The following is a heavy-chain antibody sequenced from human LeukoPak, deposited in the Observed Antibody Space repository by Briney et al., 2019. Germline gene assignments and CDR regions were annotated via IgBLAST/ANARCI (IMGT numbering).Heavy chain of an antibody. V-gene: IGHV3-30-3*01. Sequence: PGRSLRLSCAASGFTFSSYAMHRVRQAPGKGLEWVAVISYDGSNKYYADSVKGRFTISRDNSKNTLYLQMNSLRAEDTAVYYCARDPYYYDSSGYYHGGYYFDYWGQGTLVTVSS. CDR2: ISYDGSNK. J-gene: IGHJ4*02. CDR3: ARDPYYYDSSGYYHGGYYFDY. CDR1: GFTFSSYA. D-gene: IGHD3-22*01.